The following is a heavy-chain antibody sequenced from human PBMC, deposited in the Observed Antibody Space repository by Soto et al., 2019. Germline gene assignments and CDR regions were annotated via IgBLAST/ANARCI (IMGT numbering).Heavy chain of an antibody. V-gene: IGHV3-23*01. CDR2: ISGSGGST. Sequence: GGSLRLSCAASGFTFTSFVMNWVRQAPGKGLEWVSGISGSGGSTYYADSVKGRFAISRDSSKNTLYLQMNSLRAEDTAVYYCAREYYYYYMDVWGKGTTVTVSS. CDR3: AREYYYYYMDV. J-gene: IGHJ6*03. CDR1: GFTFTSFV. D-gene: IGHD3-10*01.